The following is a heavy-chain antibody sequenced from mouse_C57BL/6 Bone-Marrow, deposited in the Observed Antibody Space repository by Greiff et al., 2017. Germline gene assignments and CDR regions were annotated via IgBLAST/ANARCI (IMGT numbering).Heavy chain of an antibody. CDR1: GFTFSSYA. J-gene: IGHJ2*01. CDR2: ISSGGGYI. CDR3: TSQYYGSSYLYVDY. Sequence: EVMLVESGEGLVKPGGSLKLSCAASGFTFSSYAMSWVRQTPEKRLEWVAYISSGGGYIYYADTVKGRFTISRDNARNTVYLQMSSLTSEDTAMYYGTSQYYGSSYLYVDYWGQGTTPTVSS. V-gene: IGHV5-9-1*02. D-gene: IGHD1-1*01.